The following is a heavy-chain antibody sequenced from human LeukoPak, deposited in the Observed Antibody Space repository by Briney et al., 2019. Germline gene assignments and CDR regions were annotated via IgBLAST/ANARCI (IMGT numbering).Heavy chain of an antibody. CDR3: ARGTGD. CDR2: IHYSGTT. V-gene: IGHV4-31*03. D-gene: IGHD1-14*01. CDR1: GVSFSNDGYY. Sequence: SETLSLTCTVSGVSFSNDGYYWSWTCQHPGKGLEWIGCIHYSGTTYYNPSLKSRVTISIDTAKNQFSLKLTSVTVADTAVYYCARGTGDWGQGTLVTVSS. J-gene: IGHJ4*02.